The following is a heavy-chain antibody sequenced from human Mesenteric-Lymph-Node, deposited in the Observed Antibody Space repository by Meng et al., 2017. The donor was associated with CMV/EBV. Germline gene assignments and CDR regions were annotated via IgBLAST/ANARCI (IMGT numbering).Heavy chain of an antibody. CDR3: ARTDYYDGRGYKLRGAFDI. J-gene: IGHJ3*02. D-gene: IGHD3-22*01. CDR2: INQYGSEI. CDR1: GFTFSGYW. V-gene: IGHV3-7*01. Sequence: GGSLRLSCAASGFTFSGYWMSWVRQAPGKGLEWVANINQYGSEIYYVDSVKGRFTVSRDDAENSLYLQMNSLRAEDTALYYCARTDYYDGRGYKLRGAFDIWGQGTMVTVSS.